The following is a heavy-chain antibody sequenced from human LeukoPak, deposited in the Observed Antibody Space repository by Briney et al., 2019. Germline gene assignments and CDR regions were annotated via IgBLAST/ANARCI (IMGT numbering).Heavy chain of an antibody. J-gene: IGHJ4*02. Sequence: PGGSLRLSCAASGFTFSNYAMNWVRQAPGKGLEWVSSISGNGGSTYYADSVKGRFTISRDNSKNTLYLQMNSLRAEDTAVYYCAKRPLYGDYSDYRGQGTLVTVSS. V-gene: IGHV3-23*01. D-gene: IGHD4-17*01. CDR1: GFTFSNYA. CDR3: AKRPLYGDYSDY. CDR2: ISGNGGST.